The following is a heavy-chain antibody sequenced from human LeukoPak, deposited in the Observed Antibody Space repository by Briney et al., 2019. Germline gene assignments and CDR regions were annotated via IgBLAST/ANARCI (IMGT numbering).Heavy chain of an antibody. V-gene: IGHV1-18*01. CDR1: GYTFTSYG. CDR2: ISAYNGNT. Sequence: GASVKVSCKASGYTFTSYGISWVRQAPGQGLEWMGWISAYNGNTNYAQKLQGRVTMTTDTSTSTAYMELSSLRSEDTAVYYCARSIAEWGDYYMDVWGKGTTVTVSS. D-gene: IGHD6-6*01. CDR3: ARSIAEWGDYYMDV. J-gene: IGHJ6*03.